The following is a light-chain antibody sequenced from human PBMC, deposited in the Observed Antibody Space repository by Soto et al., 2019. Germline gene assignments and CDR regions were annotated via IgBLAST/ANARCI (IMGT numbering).Light chain of an antibody. Sequence: SVLNHPASVSRSPGQSITISCTGTSSDVGGYNYVSWYQQRPGKAPKLMIYYVSHRPSGVSNRFSGSKSGNTASLTISGLQAEDEADYYCSSYTSINSYVFGTGTKVTV. CDR2: YVS. J-gene: IGLJ1*01. CDR1: SSDVGGYNY. CDR3: SSYTSINSYV. V-gene: IGLV2-14*03.